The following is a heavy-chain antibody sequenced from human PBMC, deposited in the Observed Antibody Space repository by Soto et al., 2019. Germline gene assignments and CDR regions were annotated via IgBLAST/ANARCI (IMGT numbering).Heavy chain of an antibody. J-gene: IGHJ5*02. CDR2: ISGDNGNR. CDR1: GYTFTRYG. V-gene: IGHV1-18*01. CDR3: AKIAVFGILLGGNGLDP. D-gene: IGHD3-3*01. Sequence: QVQLVQSGVEVKKPGASVNVSCKASGYTFTRYGIAWVRQAPGQGLEWMGWISGDNGNRNYVEKVQGRLSIATDTSTSTSSMESGSLRSDDTAVYYCAKIAVFGILLGGNGLDPWGQGTLVTVSS.